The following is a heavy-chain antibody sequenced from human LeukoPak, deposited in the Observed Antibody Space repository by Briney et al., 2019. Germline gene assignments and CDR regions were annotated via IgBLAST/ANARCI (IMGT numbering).Heavy chain of an antibody. CDR2: ISSNSIYI. CDR1: GFTFSNYR. CDR3: AREGTGSYYFDY. D-gene: IGHD3-10*01. V-gene: IGHV3-21*01. J-gene: IGHJ4*02. Sequence: PGGSLRLSCAASGFTFSNYRMNWVRQAPGKGLEWVSSISSNSIYIDYADSLKGRFTISRDNAKNSLYLQMNSLRAEDTALYFCAREGTGSYYFDYWGQGILVIVSS.